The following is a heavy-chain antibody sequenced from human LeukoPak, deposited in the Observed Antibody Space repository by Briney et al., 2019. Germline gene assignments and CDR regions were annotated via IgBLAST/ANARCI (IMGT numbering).Heavy chain of an antibody. CDR2: ICDGGSRT. CDR1: GFTFSYYW. V-gene: IGHV3-74*01. D-gene: IGHD2/OR15-2a*01. CDR3: ARDDGFYSDSSFQDY. J-gene: IGHJ4*02. Sequence: GGSLRLSCAASGFTFSYYWMHWVRQAPGKGLVWVARICDGGSRTTYADSVKGRFAISRDNAKNTLYLQMNSLRAEDTAVYYCARDDGFYSDSSFQDYWGQGTLVTVSS.